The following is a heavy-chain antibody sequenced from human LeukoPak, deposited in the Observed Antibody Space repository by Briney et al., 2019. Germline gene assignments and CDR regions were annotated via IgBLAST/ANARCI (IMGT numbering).Heavy chain of an antibody. V-gene: IGHV3-33*06. J-gene: IGHJ4*02. Sequence: GRSLRLSCAASGFTFSSYGMHWVRQAPGKGLEWVAVIRYDGSNKYYADSVKGRFTISRDNSKNTLYLQMNSLRAEDTAVYYCAKDHTYYFDYWGQGTLVTVSS. CDR3: AKDHTYYFDY. CDR2: IRYDGSNK. D-gene: IGHD3-16*01. CDR1: GFTFSSYG.